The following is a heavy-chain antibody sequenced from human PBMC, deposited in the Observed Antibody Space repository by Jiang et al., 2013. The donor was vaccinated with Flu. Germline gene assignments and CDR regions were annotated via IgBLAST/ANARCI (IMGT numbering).Heavy chain of an antibody. CDR2: IFYSGSA. CDR1: GGSINSYY. Sequence: SLTCTVSGGSINSYYWSWIRQPPGKGLEWIGYIFYSGSADYNPSLKSRVAISVDTFKNEFSLTVTSVTAADTAVYYCARGPGGTGYFAHYYWGQGTLVTVSS. V-gene: IGHV4-59*01. J-gene: IGHJ4*02. CDR3: ARGPGGTGYFAHYY. D-gene: IGHD2-8*02.